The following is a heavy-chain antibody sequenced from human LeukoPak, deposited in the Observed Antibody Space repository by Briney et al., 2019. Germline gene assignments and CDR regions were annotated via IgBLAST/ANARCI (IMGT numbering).Heavy chain of an antibody. CDR1: VFTFSDYY. CDR2: ISSSGSTI. V-gene: IGHV3-11*01. J-gene: IGHJ6*03. CDR3: ASDHPYSGSYYRPLYYYYMDV. Sequence: GGSLRLSCAASVFTFSDYYMSWIRQAPGKGLEWVSYISSSGSTIYYADSVKGRFTISRDNAKNSLYLQMNSLRAEDTAVYYCASDHPYSGSYYRPLYYYYMDVWGKGTTVTVSS. D-gene: IGHD1-26*01.